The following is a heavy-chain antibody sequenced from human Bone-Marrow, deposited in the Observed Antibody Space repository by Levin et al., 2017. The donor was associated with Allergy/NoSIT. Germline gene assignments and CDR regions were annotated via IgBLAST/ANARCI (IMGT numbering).Heavy chain of an antibody. D-gene: IGHD1-1*01. J-gene: IGHJ4*02. CDR3: VRDLSAQNWLPGY. CDR2: IKGDGTTT. Sequence: GESLKISCAASGFTFSSYWMHWVRQAPGEGLVWVSRIKGDGTTTIYADSVEGRFTISRDNAKNTLYLQMNTLRAEDTGVYYCVRDLSAQNWLPGYWGQGTLVTVSS. V-gene: IGHV3-74*01. CDR1: GFTFSSYW.